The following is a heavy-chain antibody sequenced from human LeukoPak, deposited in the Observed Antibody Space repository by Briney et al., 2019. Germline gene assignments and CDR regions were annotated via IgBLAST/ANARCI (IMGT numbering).Heavy chain of an antibody. J-gene: IGHJ4*02. CDR2: IYYSGST. V-gene: IGHV4-59*01. D-gene: IGHD2-15*01. Sequence: PSETLSLTCTVSAGSISSYYWSWIRQPPGKGREWIGYIYYSGSTNYNASLTNRVTISVDTSKNQFSLKLSSVTAADTAVYYCAREVGYCSGGSCYSYFDYWGQGTLVTVSS. CDR1: AGSISSYY. CDR3: AREVGYCSGGSCYSYFDY.